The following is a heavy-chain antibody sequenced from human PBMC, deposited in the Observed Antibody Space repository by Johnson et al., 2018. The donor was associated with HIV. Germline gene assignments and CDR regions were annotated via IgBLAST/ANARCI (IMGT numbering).Heavy chain of an antibody. CDR3: SRAHYGSGSLDI. Sequence: EVQVVESGGGLVQPGGSLRLSCAASGLTFSRYDMNWVRQATGEGLEWVSAIGTAGETYYEGSFQARFTISRENSKNYFYLQMNSLRAGDTAVYYCSRAHYGSGSLDIWGQGTMVTVSS. CDR1: GLTFSRYD. CDR2: IGTAGET. J-gene: IGHJ3*02. V-gene: IGHV3-13*01. D-gene: IGHD3-10*01.